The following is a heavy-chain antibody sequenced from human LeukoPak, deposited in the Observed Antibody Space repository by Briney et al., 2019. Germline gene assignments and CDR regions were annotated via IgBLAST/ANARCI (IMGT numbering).Heavy chain of an antibody. CDR2: IYPGDSDT. Sequence: GASLQISCKGSGYSFTSYWIGWVRPLPGKGLEWMGIIYPGDSDTRYSPSFQGQVTISADKSISTAYLQWSSLKASDTAMYYCARRFGETNWFDPWGQGTLVTVSS. V-gene: IGHV5-51*01. CDR3: ARRFGETNWFDP. D-gene: IGHD3-10*01. J-gene: IGHJ5*02. CDR1: GYSFTSYW.